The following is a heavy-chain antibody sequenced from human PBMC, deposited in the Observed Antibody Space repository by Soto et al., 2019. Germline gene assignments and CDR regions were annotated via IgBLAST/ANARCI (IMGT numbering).Heavy chain of an antibody. V-gene: IGHV3-74*01. J-gene: IGHJ6*02. CDR3: AREGRGVVVPGGMDV. D-gene: IGHD3-10*01. Sequence: PGGSLRLSCEASGFVFTNFWMHWVRHVPGKGLVWVARIDTSGHSTNYADSVKGRFTISRDNAKNTLYLQMNSLRAEDTAVYYCAREGRGVVVPGGMDVWGQGTTVTVSS. CDR2: IDTSGHST. CDR1: GFVFTNFW.